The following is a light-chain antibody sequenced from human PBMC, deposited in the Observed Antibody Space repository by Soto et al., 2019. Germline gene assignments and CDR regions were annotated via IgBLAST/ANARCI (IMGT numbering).Light chain of an antibody. Sequence: QSVLTQPPSVSGAPGQKVIISCNGSSSNIGAGYDVHWYQQLPGTAPKLLIYSNNNRPSGVPDRLSGSKSGTSASLAITGLQVEDEADYYCQSYDSSLSAAVFGGGTKLTVL. V-gene: IGLV1-40*01. J-gene: IGLJ2*01. CDR2: SNN. CDR3: QSYDSSLSAAV. CDR1: SSNIGAGYD.